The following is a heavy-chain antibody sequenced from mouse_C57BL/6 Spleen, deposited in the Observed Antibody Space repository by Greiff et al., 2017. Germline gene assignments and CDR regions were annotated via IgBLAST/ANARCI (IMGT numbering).Heavy chain of an antibody. D-gene: IGHD2-1*01. Sequence: QVQLQQSGPELVKPGASVKISCTASGYAFSSSWMNWVKQRPGKGLEWIGRIYPGDGDTNYNGKFKGKATLTADKSSSTAYMQLSSLTSEDSAVYFFARKIFYGNYCAMDYWGQGTSVTVSS. J-gene: IGHJ4*01. CDR1: GYAFSSSW. CDR3: ARKIFYGNYCAMDY. CDR2: IYPGDGDT. V-gene: IGHV1-82*01.